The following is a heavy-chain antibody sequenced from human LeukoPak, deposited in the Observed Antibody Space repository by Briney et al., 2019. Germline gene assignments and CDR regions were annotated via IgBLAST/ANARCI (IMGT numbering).Heavy chain of an antibody. J-gene: IGHJ4*02. CDR2: INQDGSEK. CDR3: TRRLDE. Sequence: PGGSLRLSCATSGFSFNNDWMDWVRQAPGKGLERVANINQDGSEKNCLDSVKGRFTISRDNAQNSLYLQMNGLRVEDTAVYYCTRRLDEWGQETLVTVSS. D-gene: IGHD3-16*01. CDR1: GFSFNNDW. V-gene: IGHV3-7*01.